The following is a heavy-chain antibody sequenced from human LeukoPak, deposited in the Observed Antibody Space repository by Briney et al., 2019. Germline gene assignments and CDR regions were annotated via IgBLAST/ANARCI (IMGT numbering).Heavy chain of an antibody. V-gene: IGHV1-18*01. D-gene: IGHD3-22*01. CDR2: ISAYNGNT. Sequence: ASVKVSCKASGYTFTSYGISWVRQAPGQGLEWMGWISAYNGNTNYAQKLQGRVTMTTDTSTSTAYMELRSLRSDDTAVYYCARTYYYDSSGYYFDYRGQGTLVTVSS. CDR1: GYTFTSYG. J-gene: IGHJ4*02. CDR3: ARTYYYDSSGYYFDY.